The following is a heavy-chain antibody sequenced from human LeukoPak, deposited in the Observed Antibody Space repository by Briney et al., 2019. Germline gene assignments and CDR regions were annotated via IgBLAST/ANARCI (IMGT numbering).Heavy chain of an antibody. CDR1: GFTFSSYS. CDR2: IGGNGRYI. J-gene: IGHJ4*02. D-gene: IGHD1-14*01. CDR3: ARGGPGQLHFDY. Sequence: GGSLRLSCAASGFTFSSYSMNWVRLTPGRGLECVSSIGGNGRYIYYGDPLKGRFTISRDNAKNSLFLQMNSLRAEDTAIYYCARGGPGQLHFDYWGQGTLVTVSS. V-gene: IGHV3-21*01.